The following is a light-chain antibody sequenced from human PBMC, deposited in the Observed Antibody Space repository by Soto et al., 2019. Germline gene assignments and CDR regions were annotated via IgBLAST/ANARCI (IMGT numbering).Light chain of an antibody. CDR3: MQATQLPHYT. CDR2: KVS. Sequence: DIVMTQTPLSSPVTRGQPASISCKSSQSLVHSDGNTYLSWLHQRPGQPPRLLIYKVSHRLSGVPDRFSGSGAGTHLKLKISRVEAEDVGVYYCMQATQLPHYTFGQGTKLEIK. J-gene: IGKJ2*01. CDR1: QSLVHSDGNTY. V-gene: IGKV2-24*01.